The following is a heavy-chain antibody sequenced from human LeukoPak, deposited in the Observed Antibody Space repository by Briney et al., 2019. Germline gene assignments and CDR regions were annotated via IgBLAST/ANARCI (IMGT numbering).Heavy chain of an antibody. D-gene: IGHD5-18*01. CDR1: GGSISSGGYY. CDR2: IYHSGST. V-gene: IGHV4-30-2*01. Sequence: PSQTLSLTCTVSGGSISSGGYYWSWIRQPPGKGLEWIGYIYHSGSTYYNPSLKSRVTISVDRSKNQFSLKLSSVTAADTAVYYCARNSGCSSNWFDPWGQGTLATVSS. CDR3: ARNSGCSSNWFDP. J-gene: IGHJ5*02.